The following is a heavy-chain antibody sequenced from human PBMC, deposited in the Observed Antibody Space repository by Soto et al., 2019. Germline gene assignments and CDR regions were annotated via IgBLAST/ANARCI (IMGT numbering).Heavy chain of an antibody. CDR2: TYYKSKWYY. Sequence: SQTPSPTCCICVYSIFSNNTGCTWIRQTPSRGLERLGRTYYKSKWYYTYAASVKSRITVSPDTSKNQFSLQLTSVTPEDTAVYYCARGSWDDVSGHYYMDVWDKGTTVTVS. D-gene: IGHD1-1*01. V-gene: IGHV6-1*01. CDR1: VYSIFSNNTG. J-gene: IGHJ6*03. CDR3: ARGSWDDVSGHYYMDV.